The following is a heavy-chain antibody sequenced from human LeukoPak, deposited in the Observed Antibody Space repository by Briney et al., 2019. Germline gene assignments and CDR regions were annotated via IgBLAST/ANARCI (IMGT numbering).Heavy chain of an antibody. J-gene: IGHJ3*02. V-gene: IGHV3-23*01. CDR2: ISGSGGST. CDR1: GYTFSSYA. D-gene: IGHD3-3*01. Sequence: GGSLRLSCAASGYTFSSYAMSWVRRAPGKGLEWVSVISGSGGSTYYADSVKGRFTISRDNSKNTLYLQMNSLRAEDTAVYYCAKEPAMEDAFDIWGQGTMVTVSS. CDR3: AKEPAMEDAFDI.